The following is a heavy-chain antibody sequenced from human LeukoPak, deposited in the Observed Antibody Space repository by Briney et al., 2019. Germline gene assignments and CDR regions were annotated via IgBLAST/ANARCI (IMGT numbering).Heavy chain of an antibody. CDR2: TKNRGESHIT. CDR1: GSFIDHY. CDR3: ARDTDTALDV. J-gene: IGHJ6*02. V-gene: IGHV3-72*01. Sequence: PGGSLRLSCVASGSFIDHYMDWVRQAPGKGLEWIGRTKNRGESHITQYAASVNGRFTASRDDSRNSLYLQMNNLMTEDTAVYYCARDTDTALDVWGQGTTVIVSS.